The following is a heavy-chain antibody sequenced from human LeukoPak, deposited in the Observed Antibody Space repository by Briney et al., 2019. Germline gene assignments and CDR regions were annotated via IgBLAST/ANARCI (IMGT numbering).Heavy chain of an antibody. Sequence: ASVKVSCKASGYTFTGYYMHWVRQAPGQGLEWMGWINPSSGGTNYAQKFQGRVTMTRDTSISTAYMELSRLRPDDTAVYYCARDDSSGFAAFDIWGQGTMVTVSS. CDR2: INPSSGGT. D-gene: IGHD3-22*01. V-gene: IGHV1-2*02. CDR1: GYTFTGYY. J-gene: IGHJ3*02. CDR3: ARDDSSGFAAFDI.